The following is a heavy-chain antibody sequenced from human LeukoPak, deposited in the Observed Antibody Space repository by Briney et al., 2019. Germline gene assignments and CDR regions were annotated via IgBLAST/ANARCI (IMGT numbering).Heavy chain of an antibody. J-gene: IGHJ4*02. Sequence: ASVKVSCKATGYTFTGYYMHWVRQAPGQGLEWMGWINPNSGDTNCAQKFQGRVTMTRDTSISTAYMELGRLRSDDTAVYYCARGSGYLDIVAPRDYWGQGTLVTVSS. CDR2: INPNSGDT. V-gene: IGHV1-2*02. CDR3: ARGSGYLDIVAPRDY. CDR1: GYTFTGYY. D-gene: IGHD5-12*01.